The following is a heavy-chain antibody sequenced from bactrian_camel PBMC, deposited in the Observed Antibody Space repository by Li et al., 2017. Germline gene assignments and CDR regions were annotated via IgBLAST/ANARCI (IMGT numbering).Heavy chain of an antibody. CDR2: IYTDGGRT. J-gene: IGHJ4*01. Sequence: VQLVESGGGLVRPGGSLRLSCAASGYTDSTNSMAWFRQGPGKEREGVAVIYTDGGRTYYDNSVKGRFTISRNAANKTLYLQMNTLKPEDAAMYYCAAEHTPLTRTMQLEERYYNFWGQGTQVTVS. CDR1: GYTDSTNS. V-gene: IGHV3S31*01. CDR3: AAEHTPLTRTMQLEERYYNF. D-gene: IGHD8*01.